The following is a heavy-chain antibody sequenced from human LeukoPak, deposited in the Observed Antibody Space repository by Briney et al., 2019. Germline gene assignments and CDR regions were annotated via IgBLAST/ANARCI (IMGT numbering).Heavy chain of an antibody. CDR2: ISGNGGNT. V-gene: IGHV3-23*01. J-gene: IGHJ6*02. CDR3: GKARESSSSTSCYRNGMDV. Sequence: GGSLRLSCAASGFTFSSYAMSWVRQAPGKGLEWVSAISGNGGNTYYADSVKGRFTISRDNSKNTLYLQMNSLRAEDTAVYYCGKARESSSSTSCYRNGMDVWGQGTTVTVSS. D-gene: IGHD2-2*02. CDR1: GFTFSSYA.